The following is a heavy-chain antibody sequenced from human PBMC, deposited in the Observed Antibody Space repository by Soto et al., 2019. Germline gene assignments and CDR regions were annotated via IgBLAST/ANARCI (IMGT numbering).Heavy chain of an antibody. D-gene: IGHD5-12*01. CDR2: ISSNGGST. V-gene: IGHV3-64*01. Sequence: GGSLRLSCAASGFTFSSYAMHWVRQAPGKGLEYVSAISSNGGSTYYANSLKTRLTISKDTSKNQVVLTMTNVDPVDTATYYCARSHGPSGNYDLDYWGQGTLVTVSS. CDR3: ARSHGPSGNYDLDY. J-gene: IGHJ4*02. CDR1: GFTFSSYA.